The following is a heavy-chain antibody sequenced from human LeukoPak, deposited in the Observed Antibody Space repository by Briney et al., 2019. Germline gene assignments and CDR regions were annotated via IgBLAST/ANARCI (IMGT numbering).Heavy chain of an antibody. CDR2: INPNSGGT. CDR1: GYTFTGYY. CDR3: ARGYRTVTHVEVLTC. Sequence: ASVKVSCKASGYTFTGYYMHWVRQAPGQGLEWMGWINPNSGGTNYAQKFQGRVTMTRDTSISTAYMELSSLRSEDTAVYYCARGYRTVTHVEVLTCWGQGTLVTVSS. D-gene: IGHD4-11*01. V-gene: IGHV1-2*02. J-gene: IGHJ4*02.